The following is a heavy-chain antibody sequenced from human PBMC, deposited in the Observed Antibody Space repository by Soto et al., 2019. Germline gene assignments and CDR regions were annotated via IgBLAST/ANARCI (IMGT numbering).Heavy chain of an antibody. CDR2: IIPIVGLT. J-gene: IGHJ6*03. D-gene: IGHD2-8*02. V-gene: IGHV1-69*02. CDR3: ARPTGGDDAGGNYMDV. Sequence: QVHLLQSGSEVKKPGSSVKVSCRASGGSLSSYPVTWVRQAPGQGLEWMGRIIPIVGLTNYAQKFQGRVTITADKSTSTAYMELSSLRSDDTVVYYCARPTGGDDAGGNYMDVWGKWTTVIVSS. CDR1: GGSLSSYP.